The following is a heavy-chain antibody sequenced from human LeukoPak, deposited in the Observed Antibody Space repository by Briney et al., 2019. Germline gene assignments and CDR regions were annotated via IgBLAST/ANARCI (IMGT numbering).Heavy chain of an antibody. CDR1: GFIFNDYG. J-gene: IGHJ4*02. V-gene: IGHV3-23*01. CDR2: ISGSGGST. CDR3: AKDEGRPEY. Sequence: GGSLRLSCAVSGFIFNDYGMNWVRQAPGKGLEWVSAISGSGGSTYYADSVKGRFTISRDNSKNTLYLQMNSLRAEDTAVYYCAKDEGRPEYWGQGTLVTVSS.